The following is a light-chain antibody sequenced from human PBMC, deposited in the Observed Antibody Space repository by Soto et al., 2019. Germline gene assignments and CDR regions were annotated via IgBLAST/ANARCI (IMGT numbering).Light chain of an antibody. V-gene: IGKV3-20*01. CDR3: HQYGSAPAWT. CDR1: QSISSNY. Sequence: EIVLTQSPGTLSLFPGERATLSCRASQSISSNYLAWYRHKPGQAPGLLIHGASNRATGIPDRFSGAGSGTDSTLTISRLEPEAFAVYYCHQYGSAPAWTFGQGTKVEFK. J-gene: IGKJ1*01. CDR2: GAS.